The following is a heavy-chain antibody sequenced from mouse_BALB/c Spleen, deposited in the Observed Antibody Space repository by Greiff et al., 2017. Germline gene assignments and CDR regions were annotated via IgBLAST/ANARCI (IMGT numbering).Heavy chain of an antibody. D-gene: IGHD2-2*01. V-gene: IGHV1S56*01. CDR2: IYPGDGST. Sequence: VQLKQSGPELVKPGASVKMSCKASGYTFTSYYIHWVKQRPGQGLEWIGWIYPGDGSTKYNEKFKGKTTLTADKSSSTAYMLLSSLTSEDSAIYFCATYGYDEDYYAMDYWGQGTSVTVSS. CDR1: GYTFTSYY. CDR3: ATYGYDEDYYAMDY. J-gene: IGHJ4*01.